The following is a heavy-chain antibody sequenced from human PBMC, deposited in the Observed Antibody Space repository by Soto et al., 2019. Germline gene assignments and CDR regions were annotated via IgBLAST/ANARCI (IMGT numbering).Heavy chain of an antibody. CDR2: IIPILGIA. CDR3: ARRVPNSGYTSDNWFDP. Sequence: GASVKLSCKASGGTFSSYTISWVRQAPGQGLEWMGRIIPILGIANYAQKFQGRVTITADKSTSTAYMELSSLRSEDTAVYYCARRVPNSGYTSDNWFDPWGQGTLVTVSS. J-gene: IGHJ5*02. D-gene: IGHD5-12*01. V-gene: IGHV1-69*02. CDR1: GGTFSSYT.